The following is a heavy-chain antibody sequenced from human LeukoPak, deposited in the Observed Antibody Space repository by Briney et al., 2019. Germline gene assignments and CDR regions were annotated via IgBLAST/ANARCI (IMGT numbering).Heavy chain of an antibody. CDR1: GFTFSTYS. CDR2: IYSGGST. J-gene: IGHJ4*02. V-gene: IGHV3-53*04. CDR3: ARSSGSGSYYTPLDY. D-gene: IGHD3-10*01. Sequence: SGGSLRLSCEASGFTFSTYSMNWVRQAPGKGLEWVSVIYSGGSTYYADSVEGRFTISRHNSKNTLYLQMNSLRAEDTAVYYCARSSGSGSYYTPLDYWGQGTLVTVSS.